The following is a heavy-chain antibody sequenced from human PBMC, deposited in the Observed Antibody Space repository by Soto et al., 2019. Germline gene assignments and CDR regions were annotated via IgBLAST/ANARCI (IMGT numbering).Heavy chain of an antibody. CDR1: GFTFSSYA. CDR2: ISGSGGST. D-gene: IGHD6-13*01. J-gene: IGHJ6*02. V-gene: IGHV3-23*01. CDR3: AKARQQLDNYYYYGMDV. Sequence: GSLRLSCAASGFTFSSYAMSWVRQAPGKGLEWVSAISGSGGSTYYADSVKGRFTISRDNSKNTLYLQMNSLRAEDTAVYYCAKARQQLDNYYYYGMDVWGQGTTVTVS.